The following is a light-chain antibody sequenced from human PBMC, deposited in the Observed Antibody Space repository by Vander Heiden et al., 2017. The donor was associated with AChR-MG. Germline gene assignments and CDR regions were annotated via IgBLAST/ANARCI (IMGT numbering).Light chain of an antibody. CDR1: ATDIGGYNY. V-gene: IGLV2-14*03. CDR2: YVS. Sequence: QSALTQPASVSASPGQSIAISCTRSATDIGGYNYVSWYQQPPGKAPKLIIYYVSVRPSGISNRFSGSKSGITASLTISGLQAEDEADYYCSSYSNTISHWVFGGGTKLTVL. CDR3: SSYSNTISHWV. J-gene: IGLJ3*02.